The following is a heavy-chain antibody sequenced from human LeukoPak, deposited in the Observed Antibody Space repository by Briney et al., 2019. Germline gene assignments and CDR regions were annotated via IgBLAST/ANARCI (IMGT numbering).Heavy chain of an antibody. CDR3: TTNTGDD. D-gene: IGHD2-8*02. CDR2: IKPDGSEK. CDR1: GFTFSAFW. V-gene: IGHV3-7*01. J-gene: IGHJ4*02. Sequence: QPGRSLRLSCAASGFTFSAFWMTWVRQAPGKGLEWVANIKPDGSEKSYVDSVKGRFTISRDNAKNSLYLEMNSLRAEDTALYYCTTNTGDDWGQGTLVTVSS.